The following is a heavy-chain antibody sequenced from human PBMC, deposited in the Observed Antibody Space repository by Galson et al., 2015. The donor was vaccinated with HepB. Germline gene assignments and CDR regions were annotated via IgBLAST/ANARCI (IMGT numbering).Heavy chain of an antibody. D-gene: IGHD3-22*01. CDR2: IYSGGST. V-gene: IGHV3-53*04. J-gene: IGHJ6*02. CDR3: ARGFTGGFEGRTYYYDSSGYSPDYYYGRDD. CDR1: GFTVSSNY. Sequence: SLRLSCAASGFTVSSNYMSWVRQAPGKGLEWVSVIYSGGSTYYAESVKGRFTISRHNSKNTLYHQMNSLRAEDTDVYYCARGFTGGFEGRTYYYDSSGYSPDYYYGRDDWGQGTTVTVSS.